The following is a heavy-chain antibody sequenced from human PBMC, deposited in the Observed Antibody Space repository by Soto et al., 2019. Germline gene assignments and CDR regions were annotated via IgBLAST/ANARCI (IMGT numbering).Heavy chain of an antibody. D-gene: IGHD1-26*01. Sequence: GSLRLSCAASGFTFSSYAMSWVRQAPGKGLEWVSAISGSGGSTYYADSVKGRFTISRDNSKNTLYLQMNSLRAEDTAVYYCAKDPQSYSGSYYVVVYFDYWGQGTLVTVS. J-gene: IGHJ4*02. CDR1: GFTFSSYA. CDR3: AKDPQSYSGSYYVVVYFDY. CDR2: ISGSGGST. V-gene: IGHV3-23*01.